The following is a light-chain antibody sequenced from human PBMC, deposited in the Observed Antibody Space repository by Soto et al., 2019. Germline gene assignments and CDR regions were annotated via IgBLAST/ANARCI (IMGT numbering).Light chain of an antibody. Sequence: DIQLTQSPSFLSASVGDRVTITCRASQGISSYLAWYQQKPGKAPKLLIFAASTLQSGVPSRFSGSGSGTDFTLTINSLQPEDFATYYCQQLNSYPPMYTFGQGTKLEIK. V-gene: IGKV1-9*01. CDR1: QGISSY. CDR3: QQLNSYPPMYT. CDR2: AAS. J-gene: IGKJ2*01.